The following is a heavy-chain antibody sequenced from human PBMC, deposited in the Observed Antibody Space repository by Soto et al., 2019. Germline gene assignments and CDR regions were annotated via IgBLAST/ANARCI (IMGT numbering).Heavy chain of an antibody. V-gene: IGHV3-33*01. J-gene: IGHJ4*02. CDR2: IWYDGSNK. Sequence: GGSLRLSCAASGFTFSSYGMHWVRQAPGKGLEWVAVIWYDGSNKYYADSVKGRFTISRDNSKNTLYLQMNSLRAEDTAVYYCARDGFYGDLTYYFDYWGQGTLVTVSS. CDR3: ARDGFYGDLTYYFDY. CDR1: GFTFSSYG. D-gene: IGHD4-17*01.